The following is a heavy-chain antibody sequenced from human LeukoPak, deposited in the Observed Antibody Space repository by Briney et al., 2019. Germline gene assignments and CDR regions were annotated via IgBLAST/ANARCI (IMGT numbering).Heavy chain of an antibody. V-gene: IGHV3-66*02. D-gene: IGHD1-14*01. CDR2: IYSGGST. J-gene: IGHJ4*02. CDR1: GFTVSSNY. Sequence: GGSLRLSCAASGFTVSSNYMSWVRQAPGKGLEWVSAIYSGGSTYYADSVKGRFTISRDNSKNTLYLRMNSLRAEDTAVYYCAREPLGIPPFGYWGQGTLVTVSS. CDR3: AREPLGIPPFGY.